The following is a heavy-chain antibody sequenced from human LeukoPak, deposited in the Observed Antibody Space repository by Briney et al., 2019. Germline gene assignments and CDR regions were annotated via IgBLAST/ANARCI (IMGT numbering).Heavy chain of an antibody. D-gene: IGHD3-10*01. CDR2: MNPNSGNT. Sequence: GASVKVSCKASGYTFTAYYMHWVRQATGQGLEWMGWMNPNSGNTGYAQKFQGRVTMTRNTSISTAYMELSSLRSEDTAVYYCARSGRLLLWFGELLSGAPYFDYWGQGTLVTVSS. CDR3: ARSGRLLLWFGELLSGAPYFDY. V-gene: IGHV1-8*02. J-gene: IGHJ4*02. CDR1: GYTFTAYY.